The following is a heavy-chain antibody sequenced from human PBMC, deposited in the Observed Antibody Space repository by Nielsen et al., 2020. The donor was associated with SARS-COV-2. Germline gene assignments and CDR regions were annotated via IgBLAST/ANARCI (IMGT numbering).Heavy chain of an antibody. Sequence: SLKISCAASGFTFDDYAMHWVRQAPGKGLEWVSGISWNSGSIGYADSVKGRFTISRDNAKNSLYLQMNSLRAEDTALYYCAKVGDGYNSVGYWGQGTLVTVSS. V-gene: IGHV3-9*01. CDR1: GFTFDDYA. D-gene: IGHD5-24*01. CDR3: AKVGDGYNSVGY. CDR2: ISWNSGSI. J-gene: IGHJ4*02.